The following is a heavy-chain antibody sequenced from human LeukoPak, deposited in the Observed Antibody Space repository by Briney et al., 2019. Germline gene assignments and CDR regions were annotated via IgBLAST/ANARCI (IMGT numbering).Heavy chain of an antibody. CDR3: ARDRSSSSDAFDI. D-gene: IGHD6-6*01. CDR2: ISISSSTI. Sequence: PGGSLRLSCAASGFTFSSYSMNWVRQAPGKGLEWVSYISISSSTIYYAVSVKGRFTISRDNAKNSLYLQMNSLRAEDTAVYYCARDRSSSSDAFDIWGQGTMVTVSS. J-gene: IGHJ3*02. CDR1: GFTFSSYS. V-gene: IGHV3-48*04.